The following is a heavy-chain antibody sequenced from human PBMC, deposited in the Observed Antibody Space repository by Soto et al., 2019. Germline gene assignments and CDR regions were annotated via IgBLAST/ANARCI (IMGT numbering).Heavy chain of an antibody. CDR3: ARVRPGYFDY. V-gene: IGHV4-59*11. J-gene: IGHJ4*02. D-gene: IGHD3-10*01. CDR2: IYYNGNT. Sequence: PAETLCLTCTVSVGAINDHYWSFIRQPPGKGLEWIGYIYYNGNTNYNPSLESRFTISVDRSRNQFSLRLTSLTAADTAVYYCARVRPGYFDYWGRGAMVTVSS. CDR1: VGAINDHY.